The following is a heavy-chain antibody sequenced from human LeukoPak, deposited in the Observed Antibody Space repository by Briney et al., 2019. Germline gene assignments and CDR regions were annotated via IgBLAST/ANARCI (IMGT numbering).Heavy chain of an antibody. CDR2: IWYDGSNK. D-gene: IGHD4-11*01. Sequence: PGGSLRLSCAASGFTFSSYGMHGVRQAPGKGLEWGAVIWYDGSNKYYADSVKGRFTISRDNSKNTLYLQMNSLRAEDTAVYYCARDHMLTTVTTPYGMDVWGQGTTVTVSS. J-gene: IGHJ6*02. CDR3: ARDHMLTTVTTPYGMDV. V-gene: IGHV3-33*01. CDR1: GFTFSSYG.